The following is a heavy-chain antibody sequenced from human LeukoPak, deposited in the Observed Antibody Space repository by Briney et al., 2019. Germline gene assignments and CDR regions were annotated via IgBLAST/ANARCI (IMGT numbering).Heavy chain of an antibody. CDR3: ARRQGDGFDI. CDR1: GFTVSSNY. V-gene: IGHV3-66*04. Sequence: GESLKISCAASGFTVSSNYMTWVRQAPGKGLEWVSVIYSGYSTYYADSVKGRFTISRDNSKNTLYLQMNSLRAEDTAVYYCARRQGDGFDIWGQGTMVTVSS. J-gene: IGHJ3*02. CDR2: IYSGYST.